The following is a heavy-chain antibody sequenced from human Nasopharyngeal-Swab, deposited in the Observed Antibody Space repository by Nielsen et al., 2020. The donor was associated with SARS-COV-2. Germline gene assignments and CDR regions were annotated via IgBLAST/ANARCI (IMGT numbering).Heavy chain of an antibody. CDR3: ARDRGQFVRADYFDY. D-gene: IGHD6-6*01. J-gene: IGHJ4*02. V-gene: IGHV3-33*01. Sequence: VRQMPGKGLEWVAVIWYGGTNKFYPDSVKGRFIISRDNSKNTLYLQMNSLRAEDTAVYYCARDRGQFVRADYFDYWGQGTLVTVSS. CDR2: IWYGGTNK.